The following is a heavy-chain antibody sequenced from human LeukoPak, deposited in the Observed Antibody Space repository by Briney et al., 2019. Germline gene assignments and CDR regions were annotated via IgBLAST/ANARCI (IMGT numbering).Heavy chain of an antibody. CDR1: GFTFSSYG. CDR2: ISSSSSYI. J-gene: IGHJ6*03. D-gene: IGHD3-3*01. CDR3: ARDGYYDFWSGYYRNDYYYYMDV. Sequence: PGGSLRLSCAASGFTFSSYGMNWVRQAPGKGLEWVSSISSSSSYIYYADSVKGRFTISRDDAKNSLYLQMNSLRAEDTAVYYWARDGYYDFWSGYYRNDYYYYMDVWGKGTTVTVSS. V-gene: IGHV3-21*01.